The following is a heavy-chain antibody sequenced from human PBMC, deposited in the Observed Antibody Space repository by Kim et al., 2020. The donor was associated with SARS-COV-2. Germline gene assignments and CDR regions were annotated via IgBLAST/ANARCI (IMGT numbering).Heavy chain of an antibody. V-gene: IGHV3-7*05. CDR1: GPTYGAHY. J-gene: IGHJ4*02. D-gene: IGHD2-8*02. CDR2: VNQDGSAT. Sequence: GVSLRLSCVASGPTYGAHYMTWVRQAPGKGLEWVAKVNQDGSATQYVDSVKGRFTISRDNAKKSLFLQMKSLRAEDTAVYYCARNYWFYFDYWGQGTLVTVSS. CDR3: ARNYWFYFDY.